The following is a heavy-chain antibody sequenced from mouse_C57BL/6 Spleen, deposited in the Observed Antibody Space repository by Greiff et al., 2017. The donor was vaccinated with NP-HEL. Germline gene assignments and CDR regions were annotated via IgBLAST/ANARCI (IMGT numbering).Heavy chain of an antibody. CDR2: ISSGGDYI. J-gene: IGHJ4*01. CDR1: GFTFSSYA. Sequence: EVKLVESGEGLVKPGGSLKLSCAASGFTFSSYAMSWVRQTPEKRLEWVAYISSGGDYIYYADTLKGRFTISRDNARNTLYLQMSRLKSEDTALYYCTRGRGSIVTSYYYAMDYWGQGTSVTVSS. CDR3: TRGRGSIVTSYYYAMDY. V-gene: IGHV5-9-1*02. D-gene: IGHD2-5*01.